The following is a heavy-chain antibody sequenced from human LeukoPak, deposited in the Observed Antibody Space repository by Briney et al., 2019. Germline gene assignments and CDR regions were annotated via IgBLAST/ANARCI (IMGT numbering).Heavy chain of an antibody. V-gene: IGHV1-8*01. Sequence: ASVKVSCKASGYTFTSYDLNWVRPAPGQGLEWMGWMNHNSGNTGYAQKFQGRVTMTRNNSISTAYMELSSLRSEDTAVYYCARGTMGGPSGSDLDYWGQGTLVTVSS. D-gene: IGHD3-10*01. CDR2: MNHNSGNT. CDR1: GYTFTSYD. J-gene: IGHJ4*02. CDR3: ARGTMGGPSGSDLDY.